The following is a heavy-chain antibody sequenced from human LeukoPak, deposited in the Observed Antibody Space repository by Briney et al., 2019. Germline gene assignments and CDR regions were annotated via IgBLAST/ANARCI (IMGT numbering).Heavy chain of an antibody. CDR3: ASAEGEPSLLDY. D-gene: IGHD3-16*01. V-gene: IGHV3-33*01. CDR2: IWYDGSNK. Sequence: GGSLRLSCAASGFTFSSYGMHWVRQAPGKGLEWVAVIWYDGSNKYYADSVKGRFTISRDNSKNTLYLQMNSLRAEDTAVYYCASAEGEPSLLDYWGQGTLVTVSS. J-gene: IGHJ4*02. CDR1: GFTFSSYG.